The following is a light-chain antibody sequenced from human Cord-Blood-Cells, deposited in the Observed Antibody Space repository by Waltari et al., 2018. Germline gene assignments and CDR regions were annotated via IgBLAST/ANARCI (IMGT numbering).Light chain of an antibody. Sequence: DIQMTQSPSSLSASVGDRVTITCRASQSISSYLNWYQQKQAKAPKLLIYAASSLQSGVPSRFSGSGSETDFTLTISSLQPEDFATYYCQQSYSTRPFGQGTKVEIK. CDR1: QSISSY. V-gene: IGKV1-39*01. CDR3: QQSYSTRP. J-gene: IGKJ1*01. CDR2: AAS.